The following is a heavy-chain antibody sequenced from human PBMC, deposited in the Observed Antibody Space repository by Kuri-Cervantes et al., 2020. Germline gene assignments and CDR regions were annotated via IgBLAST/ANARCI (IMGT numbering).Heavy chain of an antibody. J-gene: IGHJ4*02. CDR2: ISYDGSNK. Sequence: GELLKISCASSGFTVSSYAMHWVRQAPGRGLEWVAVISYDGSNKYYADSVKGRFTISRDNSKNTLYMQMNSLRAEDTAVYYCEKEQEEGTRGNYFDYWGQGTLVTVSS. D-gene: IGHD3-10*01. CDR3: EKEQEEGTRGNYFDY. CDR1: GFTVSSYA. V-gene: IGHV3-30-3*01.